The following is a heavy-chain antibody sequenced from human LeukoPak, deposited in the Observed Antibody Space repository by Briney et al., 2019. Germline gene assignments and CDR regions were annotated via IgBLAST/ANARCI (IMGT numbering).Heavy chain of an antibody. CDR1: GLTFRSYA. V-gene: IGHV3-30-3*01. J-gene: IGHJ4*02. CDR2: ISYDGSNK. Sequence: GGSLRLSCAASGLTFRSYAMHWVRQAPGKGLEWVAVISYDGSNKYYADSVKGRFTISRDNSKNTLYLQMNSLRAEDTAVYYCARSGSYGIFDYWGQGTLVTVSS. CDR3: ARSGSYGIFDY. D-gene: IGHD1-26*01.